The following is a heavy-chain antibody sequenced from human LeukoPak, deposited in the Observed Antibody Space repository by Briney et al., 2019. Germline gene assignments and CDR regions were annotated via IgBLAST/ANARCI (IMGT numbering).Heavy chain of an antibody. Sequence: GGSLRLSCAASGFTVSDNYMSWVRQAPGKGLEWGSVIYSGGSTYYADSVKGRFTISRDNSKNTLYLQMNSLRAEDTAVYYCARDSGYSSSWAFDYWGQGALVTVSS. J-gene: IGHJ4*02. V-gene: IGHV3-66*01. D-gene: IGHD6-13*01. CDR2: IYSGGST. CDR3: ARDSGYSSSWAFDY. CDR1: GFTVSDNY.